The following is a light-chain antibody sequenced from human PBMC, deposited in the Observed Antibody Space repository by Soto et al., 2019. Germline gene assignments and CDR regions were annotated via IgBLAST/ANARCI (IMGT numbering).Light chain of an antibody. Sequence: EIVLTQSPATLSLSPGERATLSCRASQSVNSYLAWYQQKPGQGPRLLIYDASNRATGIPARFSGSGSGTDFTLTINSLEPEDFAVYYCQQRSNWPALTFGGGTKVDIK. CDR2: DAS. CDR1: QSVNSY. V-gene: IGKV3-11*01. J-gene: IGKJ4*01. CDR3: QQRSNWPALT.